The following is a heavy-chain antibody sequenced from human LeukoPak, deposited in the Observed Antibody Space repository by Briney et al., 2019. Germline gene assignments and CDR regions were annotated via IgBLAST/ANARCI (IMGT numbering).Heavy chain of an antibody. CDR3: TTSLAYCVGDCYPTR. J-gene: IGHJ4*02. V-gene: IGHV3-15*01. Sequence: PSETLSLTCTVSGGAISGYYWSWIRQPPGKGLEWVGRIKSKTVGGTTDYAVPVKGRFTISRDDSKNTLYLQMDSLKIEDTAVYYCTTSLAYCVGDCYPTRWGQGTLVTVSS. CDR2: IKSKTVGGTT. D-gene: IGHD2-21*02. CDR1: GGAISGYY.